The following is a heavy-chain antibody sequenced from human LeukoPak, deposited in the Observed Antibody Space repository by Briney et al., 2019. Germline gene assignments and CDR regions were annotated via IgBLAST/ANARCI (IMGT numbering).Heavy chain of an antibody. CDR1: GGSFSGYY. CDR2: INHSGST. J-gene: IGHJ5*02. V-gene: IGHV4-34*01. CDR3: ASASYGSGSYYRRGFDP. Sequence: PSETLSLTCAVYGGSFSGYYWSWIRQPPGKGLEWIGEINHSGSTYYNPSLKSRVTISVDTSKNQFSLKLSSVTAADTAVYYCASASYGSGSYYRRGFDPWGQGTLVTVPS. D-gene: IGHD3-10*01.